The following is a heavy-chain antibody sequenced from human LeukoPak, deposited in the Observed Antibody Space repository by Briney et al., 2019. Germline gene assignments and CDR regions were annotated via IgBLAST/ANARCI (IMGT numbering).Heavy chain of an antibody. CDR1: GGTFSSYT. V-gene: IGHV1-69*02. Sequence: GASVKVSCKASGGTFSSYTFSWVRQAPGQGLEWMGRVIPILDIATYAQKFKGRVTIIADKSTSTAYMDLSSLTSEDTAVYYCARVPRYFDSKFDYWGQGTLVTVSS. CDR3: ARVPRYFDSKFDY. J-gene: IGHJ4*02. CDR2: VIPILDIA. D-gene: IGHD3-9*01.